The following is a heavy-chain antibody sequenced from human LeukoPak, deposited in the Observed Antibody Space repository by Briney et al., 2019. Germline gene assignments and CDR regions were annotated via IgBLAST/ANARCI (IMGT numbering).Heavy chain of an antibody. V-gene: IGHV4-34*01. CDR3: ARFGSDILTGYYRTYYYYGMDV. J-gene: IGHJ6*02. CDR2: INHSGST. CDR1: GGSFSGYY. Sequence: SETLSLTCAVYGGSFSGYYWSWIRRPPGKGLEWIGEINHSGSTNYNPSLKSRVTISVDTSKNQFSLKLSSVTAADTAVYYCARFGSDILTGYYRTYYYYGMDVWGQGTTVTVSS. D-gene: IGHD3-9*01.